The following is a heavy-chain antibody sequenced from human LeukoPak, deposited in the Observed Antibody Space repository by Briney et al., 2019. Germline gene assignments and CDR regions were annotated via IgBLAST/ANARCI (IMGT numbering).Heavy chain of an antibody. D-gene: IGHD2-15*01. CDR2: IKSKSAGGTT. Sequence: PGGSLRLSCAASGFTFSNTWMSWVRQAPGKGLEWVGRIKSKSAGGTTDYAAPVKGRVTISRDDSENTLYLQMNSLRAEDTAVYYCAKDRKVDRGYCSGGSCYSYYFDYWGQGTLVTVSS. CDR1: GFTFSNTW. V-gene: IGHV3-15*01. CDR3: AKDRKVDRGYCSGGSCYSYYFDY. J-gene: IGHJ4*02.